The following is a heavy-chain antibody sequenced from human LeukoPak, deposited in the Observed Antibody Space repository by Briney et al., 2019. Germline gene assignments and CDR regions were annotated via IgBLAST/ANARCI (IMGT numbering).Heavy chain of an antibody. V-gene: IGHV3-30-3*01. D-gene: IGHD2-21*01. CDR1: GFTFSTYF. Sequence: GRSLRLSCAASGFTFSTYFMHWVRQAPGKGLEWVADIARDGSHTFYVESVKGRFTISRDNSKNTLYLQMNSLRAEDTAVYFCARERQDTILHSGAFDIWGRGTMVTVSS. J-gene: IGHJ3*02. CDR2: IARDGSHT. CDR3: ARERQDTILHSGAFDI.